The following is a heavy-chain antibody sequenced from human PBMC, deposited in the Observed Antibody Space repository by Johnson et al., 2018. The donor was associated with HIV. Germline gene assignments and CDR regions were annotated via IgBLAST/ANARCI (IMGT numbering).Heavy chain of an antibody. D-gene: IGHD1-7*01. CDR2: ISYDGSNK. J-gene: IGHJ3*02. V-gene: IGHV3-30*03. Sequence: VQLVESGGGVVQPGGSLRLSCAASGFTFSSYWMSWVRQAPGKGLEWVAVISYDGSNKYYTDSLKGRFTISRDNSKNTLYLQMNSLNTDDTAFYYCTTDYTYPRISGTTGSAFDIWGQGTMVTVTS. CDR1: GFTFSSYW. CDR3: TTDYTYPRISGTTGSAFDI.